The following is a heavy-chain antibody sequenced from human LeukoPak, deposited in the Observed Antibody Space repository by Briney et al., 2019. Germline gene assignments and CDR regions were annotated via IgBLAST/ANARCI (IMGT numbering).Heavy chain of an antibody. CDR2: ISAYNGNT. D-gene: IGHD4-11*01. CDR1: GYTFTSYG. Sequence: ASVKVPCKASGYTFTSYGISWVRQAPGQGLEWMGWISAYNGNTNYAQKLQGRVTMTTDTSTSTAYMELRSLRSDDTAVYYCAGDLTTVTTNWFDPWGQGTLVTVSS. CDR3: AGDLTTVTTNWFDP. J-gene: IGHJ5*02. V-gene: IGHV1-18*01.